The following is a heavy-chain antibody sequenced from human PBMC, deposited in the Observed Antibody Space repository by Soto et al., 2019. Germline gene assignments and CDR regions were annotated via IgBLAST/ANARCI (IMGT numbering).Heavy chain of an antibody. J-gene: IGHJ4*02. Sequence: GGSLRLSCAASGFTFSSYWMSWVRQAPGKGLEWVANIKQDGSEKYYVDSVKGRFTISRDNAKNSLYLQMNSLRAEDTAVYYCASRGYSYGQYYFDYWGQGTLVTVSS. D-gene: IGHD5-18*01. CDR2: IKQDGSEK. CDR1: GFTFSSYW. V-gene: IGHV3-7*05. CDR3: ASRGYSYGQYYFDY.